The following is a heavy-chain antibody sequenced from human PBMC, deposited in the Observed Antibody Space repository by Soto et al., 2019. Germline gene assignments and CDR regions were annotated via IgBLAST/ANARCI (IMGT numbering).Heavy chain of an antibody. CDR2: IYYSGST. D-gene: IGHD2-15*01. Sequence: QVQLQESGPGLVKPSETLSLTCTVSGGSISSYYWSWIRQPPGKGLEWIGYIYYSGSTNYNPALKSRVTISVDTSKKQVSLKLSSVTAADPAVYYCSRHIYEAEDCSGGRGYPNYYYYYMDVWGKGTTVTVSS. J-gene: IGHJ6*03. V-gene: IGHV4-59*08. CDR1: GGSISSYY. CDR3: SRHIYEAEDCSGGRGYPNYYYYYMDV.